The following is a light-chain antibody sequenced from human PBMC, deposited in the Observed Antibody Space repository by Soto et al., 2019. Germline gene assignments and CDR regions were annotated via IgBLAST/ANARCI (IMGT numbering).Light chain of an antibody. J-gene: IGLJ1*01. Sequence: HSALTQPASGSRSPGQSITISCPGTSRDVGGYNYVSWYQQHPGKAPKLMIYDVSNRPSGVSNRFSGSKSGNTASLTISGLQAEDEADYYCSSYTSSSTRVFGTGTKVTVL. CDR1: SRDVGGYNY. V-gene: IGLV2-14*01. CDR3: SSYTSSSTRV. CDR2: DVS.